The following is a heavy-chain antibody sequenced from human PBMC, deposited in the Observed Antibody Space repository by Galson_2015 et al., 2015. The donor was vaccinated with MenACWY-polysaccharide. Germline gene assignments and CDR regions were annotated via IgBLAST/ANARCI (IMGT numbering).Heavy chain of an antibody. CDR2: MNPNSHNT. D-gene: IGHD2-21*02. Sequence: SVKVSCKASGYTFTSFDINWVRQAPGQGLEWMGWMNPNSHNTGSAQKFQGRVTMTSDTSINTAYMELTSLRSDDTAVYYCVRAVGDLDYWGQGTLVTVSS. CDR3: VRAVGDLDY. J-gene: IGHJ4*02. CDR1: GYTFTSFD. V-gene: IGHV1-8*01.